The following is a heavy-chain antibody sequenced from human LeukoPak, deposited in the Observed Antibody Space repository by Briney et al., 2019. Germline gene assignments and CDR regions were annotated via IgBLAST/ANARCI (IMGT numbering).Heavy chain of an antibody. CDR1: GFTFGDFA. CDR2: ISGGGDTT. V-gene: IGHV3-43*02. J-gene: IGHJ6*02. Sequence: PGGSLRLSCVTSGFTFGDFAMHWVRQAPGQGLEWVSLISGGGDTTYYADSVKGRFTISRDNKKKSLYLRMNSLRTDDTAFYYCAKAAYDLLTGYYSYYSYALDVWGRGTTVTVSS. D-gene: IGHD3-9*01. CDR3: AKAAYDLLTGYYSYYSYALDV.